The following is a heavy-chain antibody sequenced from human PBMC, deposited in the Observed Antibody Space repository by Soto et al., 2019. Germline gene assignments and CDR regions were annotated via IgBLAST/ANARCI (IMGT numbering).Heavy chain of an antibody. V-gene: IGHV3-23*01. D-gene: IGHD2-15*01. CDR3: TRIGYCSGGSCYEGYYYYGMDV. CDR2: ISGSGGST. J-gene: IGHJ6*02. Sequence: EVQLLESGGGLVQPGGSLRLSCAASGFTFSSYAMSWVRQAPGKGLEWVSAISGSGGSTYYADSVKGRFTISRDNSKNTLYLQMNSLRAEDTAVYYCTRIGYCSGGSCYEGYYYYGMDVWGQGTTVTVSS. CDR1: GFTFSSYA.